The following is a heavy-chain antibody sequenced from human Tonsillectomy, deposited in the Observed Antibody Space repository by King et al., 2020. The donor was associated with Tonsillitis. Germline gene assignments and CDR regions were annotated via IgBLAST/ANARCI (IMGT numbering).Heavy chain of an antibody. J-gene: IGHJ5*02. Sequence: VQLVESGGGLVQPGGSLRLSCAASGFTFTTFAMSWVRQAPGKGLEWVSSISASGDSTYHADSVKGRLTISRDNSKNTLFLQVNTLRAEDTAVYYCAKITDFDFRLDPWGQGTLVTVSS. CDR2: ISASGDST. D-gene: IGHD3/OR15-3a*01. CDR3: AKITDFDFRLDP. CDR1: GFTFTTFA. V-gene: IGHV3-23*04.